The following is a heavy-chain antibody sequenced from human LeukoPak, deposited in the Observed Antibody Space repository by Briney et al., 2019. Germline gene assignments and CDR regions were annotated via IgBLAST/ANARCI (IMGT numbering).Heavy chain of an antibody. CDR2: INHSGST. CDR3: ARDGPHDYGDYGGFDY. J-gene: IGHJ4*02. CDR1: GGSFSGYY. Sequence: SETLSLTCAVYGGSFSGYYWSWIRQPPGKGLEWIGEINHSGSTNYNPSLKSRVTISVDTSKNQFSLQLNSVTPEDTAVYYCARDGPHDYGDYGGFDYWGQGTLVTVSS. D-gene: IGHD4-17*01. V-gene: IGHV4-34*01.